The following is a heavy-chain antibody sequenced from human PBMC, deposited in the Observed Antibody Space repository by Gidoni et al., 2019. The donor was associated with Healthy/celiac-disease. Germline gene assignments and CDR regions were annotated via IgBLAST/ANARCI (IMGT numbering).Heavy chain of an antibody. J-gene: IGHJ4*02. CDR2: IRVKTNNYAT. Sequence: EVQLVESGGGLVQPGGSLNLSCAASGFTFSDFPMHWVRQASGKGLEWVGRIRVKTNNYATAYAASVKGRFTISRDDSKNTAYLQMNSLKTEDAAMYYCTSLPDYWGQGTLVTVSS. CDR1: GFTFSDFP. CDR3: TSLPDY. V-gene: IGHV3-73*01.